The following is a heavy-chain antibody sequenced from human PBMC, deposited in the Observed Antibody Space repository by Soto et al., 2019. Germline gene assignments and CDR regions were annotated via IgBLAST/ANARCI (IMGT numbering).Heavy chain of an antibody. CDR3: ARHLSHLKFGWFDP. CDR1: GFTFSSYA. Sequence: QVQLVESGGGVVQPGGSLRLSCAASGFTFSSYAMHWVRQAPGKGLEWVALISDDGSTKDFADSVKGRFTISRDNSKNTLYLQMNSLRAEDTAVYNCARHLSHLKFGWFDPWGQGTLVTVSS. V-gene: IGHV3-30-3*01. D-gene: IGHD3-3*02. CDR2: ISDDGSTK. J-gene: IGHJ5*02.